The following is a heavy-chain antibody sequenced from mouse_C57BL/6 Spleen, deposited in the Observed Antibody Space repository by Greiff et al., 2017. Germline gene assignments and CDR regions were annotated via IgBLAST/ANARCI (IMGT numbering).Heavy chain of an antibody. CDR3: ARNPYGKRDLRYAMDY. D-gene: IGHD2-1*01. CDR2: IYPGDGDT. V-gene: IGHV1-80*01. CDR1: GYAFSSYW. J-gene: IGHJ4*01. Sequence: VQLQQSGAELVKPGASVKISCKASGYAFSSYWMNWVKQRPGKGLEWIGQIYPGDGDTNYNGKFKGKATLTADKSSSTAYMQLSSLTSEDSAVYFWARNPYGKRDLRYAMDYWGQGTSVTVSS.